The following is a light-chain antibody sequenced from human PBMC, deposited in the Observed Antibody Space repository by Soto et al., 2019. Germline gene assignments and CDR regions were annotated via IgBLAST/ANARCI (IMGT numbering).Light chain of an antibody. CDR1: QIVTSSY. V-gene: IGKV3-20*01. J-gene: IGKJ1*01. Sequence: IVFTLSPCTLSLSPGERATLSCRASQIVTSSYLAWYQQKPGQAPRLLIYGASSRATGIPDRFTGSGSGTDFTLTISRLEPEDFAVYYCQQYDSSRQTFGQGTKVDI. CDR3: QQYDSSRQT. CDR2: GAS.